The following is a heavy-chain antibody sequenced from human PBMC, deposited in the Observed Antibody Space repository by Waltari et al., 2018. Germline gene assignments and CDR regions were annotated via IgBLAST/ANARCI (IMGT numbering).Heavy chain of an antibody. V-gene: IGHV5-51*01. J-gene: IGHJ5*02. CDR3: ARLYGSCSGGSCFVNWFDP. Sequence: EVQLVQSGAEVKKPGESLKISCKGSGYSFTSYWIGWVRQMPGKGLEWMGVIYPGDSDTRYSPSFQGQVTISADKSISTTYLQWSSLKASDTAMYYCARLYGSCSGGSCFVNWFDPWGQGTLVTVSS. CDR1: GYSFTSYW. CDR2: IYPGDSDT. D-gene: IGHD2-15*01.